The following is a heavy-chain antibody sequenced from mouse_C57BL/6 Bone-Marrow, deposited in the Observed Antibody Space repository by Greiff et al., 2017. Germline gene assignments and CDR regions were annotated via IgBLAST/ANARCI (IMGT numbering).Heavy chain of an antibody. J-gene: IGHJ1*03. Sequence: VQLQQSGPGLVQPSQSLSITCTVSGFSLTSYGVHWVRQSPGKGLEWLGVIWRGGSTDYNAAFMSRLSITKDNSKSQVFFKMNSLQADDTAIHYCAKSGGYYFSYFDVWGTGTTVTVSS. CDR1: GFSLTSYG. CDR2: IWRGGST. CDR3: AKSGGYYFSYFDV. D-gene: IGHD2-3*01. V-gene: IGHV2-5*01.